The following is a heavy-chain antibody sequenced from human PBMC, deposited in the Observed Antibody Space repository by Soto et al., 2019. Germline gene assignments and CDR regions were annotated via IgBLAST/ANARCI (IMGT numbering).Heavy chain of an antibody. CDR1: GGSFSSYS. Sequence: SETLSLTCAVSGGSFSSYSCYWSRKPHGQGMEWVGEIKDHETTNTNPSLTSQGTVSVDTYKIQVSLNLWSVTAADTAVYYWARGSRAGTQIVVTAEKSDDIDDWGQGNVVTVSS. D-gene: IGHD2-21*02. CDR3: ARGSRAGTQIVVTAEKSDDIDD. CDR2: IKDHETT. J-gene: IGHJ4*01. V-gene: IGHV4-34*05.